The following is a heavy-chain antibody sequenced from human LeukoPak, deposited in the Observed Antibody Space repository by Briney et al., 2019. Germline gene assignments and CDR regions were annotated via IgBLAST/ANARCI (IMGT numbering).Heavy chain of an antibody. CDR2: IYPGDSRI. CDR1: GYSFTSYW. CDR3: ASGPDLDF. Sequence: GESLKISCKGSGYSFTSYWIGWVRQMPGKGLEWMGIIYPGDSRIRYSPSFQGQVTISVDTSIRTAFLQWNSLKASDTAMYFCASGPDLDFWGQGTLVTVSS. V-gene: IGHV5-51*01. J-gene: IGHJ4*02.